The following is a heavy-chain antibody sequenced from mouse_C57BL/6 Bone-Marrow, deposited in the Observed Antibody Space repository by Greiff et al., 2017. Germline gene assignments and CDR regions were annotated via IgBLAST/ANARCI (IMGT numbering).Heavy chain of an antibody. CDR3: ARRTLNLVYAMDY. CDR2: ISNLAYSI. D-gene: IGHD1-3*01. Sequence: EVKLMESGGGLVQPGGSLKLSCAASGFTFSDYGMAWVRQAPRKGPEWVAFISNLAYSIYYADTVTGRVTISRENAKNTLYLEMSSLRSENTAMYYCARRTLNLVYAMDYWGQGTSVTVSS. CDR1: GFTFSDYG. J-gene: IGHJ4*01. V-gene: IGHV5-15*04.